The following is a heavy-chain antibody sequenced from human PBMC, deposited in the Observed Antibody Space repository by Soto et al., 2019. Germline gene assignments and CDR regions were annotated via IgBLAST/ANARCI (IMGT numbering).Heavy chain of an antibody. J-gene: IGHJ6*02. CDR1: GFTFSSYA. D-gene: IGHD3-22*01. V-gene: IGHV3-30-3*01. CDR3: ARDSYDSSGYYGKYYYGMDV. Sequence: PGGSLRLSCAASGFTFSSYAMHWVRQAPGKGLEWVAVISYDGSNKYYADSVKGRFTISRDNSKNTLYLQMNSLRAEDTAVYYCARDSYDSSGYYGKYYYGMDVWGQGTTVTVSS. CDR2: ISYDGSNK.